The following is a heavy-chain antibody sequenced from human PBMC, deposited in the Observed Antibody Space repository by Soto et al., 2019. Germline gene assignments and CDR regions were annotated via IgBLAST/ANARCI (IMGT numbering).Heavy chain of an antibody. CDR3: AKVRSPWAVTTAYYYYGTDF. J-gene: IGHJ6*02. CDR1: GFTFSSYA. V-gene: IGHV3-23*01. Sequence: PGGSLRLSCAASGFTFSSYAMSWVRQAPGKGLEWVSAISGSGGSTYYADSVKGRFTISRDNSKNTLYLQMNSLRAEDTAVYYCAKVRSPWAVTTAYYYYGTDFWGQGTTVTVSS. D-gene: IGHD4-17*01. CDR2: ISGSGGST.